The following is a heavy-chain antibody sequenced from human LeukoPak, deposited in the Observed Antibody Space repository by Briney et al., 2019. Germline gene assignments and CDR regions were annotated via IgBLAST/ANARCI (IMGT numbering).Heavy chain of an antibody. CDR3: ARSSRGGGWYHVAY. V-gene: IGHV4-30-4*01. J-gene: IGHJ4*02. CDR1: GGSISSGDYY. Sequence: PSETLSLTCTVSGGSISSGDYYWSWIPQPPGKGLEWSVYIYYSGSTYFNPSLKSRLTISVDTSKNQFSLKLSSVTAADTAVYYCARSSRGGGWYHVAYWGQGTLVTVSS. D-gene: IGHD6-19*01. CDR2: IYYSGST.